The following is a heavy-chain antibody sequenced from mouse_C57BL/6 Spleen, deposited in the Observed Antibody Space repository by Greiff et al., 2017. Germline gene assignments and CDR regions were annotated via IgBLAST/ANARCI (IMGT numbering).Heavy chain of an antibody. D-gene: IGHD2-4*01. Sequence: QVQLQQPGAELVKPGASVKMSCKASGYTFTSYWITWVKQRPGQGLEWIGDIYPGSGSTNYNEKFKSKATLTVDTSSRTAYMQLSSLTSEDYAVFYCANYDYDVGAMDYWGQGTSVTVSS. CDR1: GYTFTSYW. CDR2: IYPGSGST. J-gene: IGHJ4*01. CDR3: ANYDYDVGAMDY. V-gene: IGHV1-55*01.